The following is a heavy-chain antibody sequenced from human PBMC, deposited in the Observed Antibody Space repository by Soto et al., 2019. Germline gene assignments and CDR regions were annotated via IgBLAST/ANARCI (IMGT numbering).Heavy chain of an antibody. CDR2: IKSETDEGTTT. D-gene: IGHD2-2*01. CDR3: ATSYCSSSICFYYFDY. J-gene: IGHJ4*02. CDR1: GFTFSNAW. Sequence: EVQLVESGGGLVKPGGSLRLSCAAAGFTFSNAWMHWVRQAPGKGLEWVGRIKSETDEGTTTDYAAPVKGRFIISRSDSKNTLYLQMNSLKAEDTAVYYCATSYCSSSICFYYFDYWGQGTLVSVSS. V-gene: IGHV3-15*01.